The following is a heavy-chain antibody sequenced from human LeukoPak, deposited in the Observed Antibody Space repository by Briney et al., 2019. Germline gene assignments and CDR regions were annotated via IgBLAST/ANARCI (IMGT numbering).Heavy chain of an antibody. Sequence: PGGSLRLSCAASGFTFSSYAMGWVRQAPGKGLEWVSSIGGSGGGTYYADSVKGRFTISRDNSKNTLYLQMNSLRAEDTAVYYCAKDREVTATAFGAFDIWGQGTMVTVSS. J-gene: IGHJ3*02. CDR3: AKDREVTATAFGAFDI. V-gene: IGHV3-23*01. CDR1: GFTFSSYA. CDR2: IGGSGGGT. D-gene: IGHD2-21*02.